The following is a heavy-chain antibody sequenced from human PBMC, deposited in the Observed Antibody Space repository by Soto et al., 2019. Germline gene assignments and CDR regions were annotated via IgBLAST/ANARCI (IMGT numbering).Heavy chain of an antibody. Sequence: QVQLVQSGAEVKKPGASVKVSCKASGYTFTGYYMHWVRQAPGQGLEWMGWINPNSGGTNYAQKFQGWVTMTRDTSISTAYMELSRLRSDDTAVYYCARDGLGKHENDLYYYYMDVWGKGTTVTVSS. D-gene: IGHD7-27*01. V-gene: IGHV1-2*04. J-gene: IGHJ6*03. CDR1: GYTFTGYY. CDR3: ARDGLGKHENDLYYYYMDV. CDR2: INPNSGGT.